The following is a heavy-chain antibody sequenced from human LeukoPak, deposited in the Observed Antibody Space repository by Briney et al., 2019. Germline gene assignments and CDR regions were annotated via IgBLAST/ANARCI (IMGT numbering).Heavy chain of an antibody. CDR1: GFTFSSYW. CDR2: IKQDGSEK. J-gene: IGHJ4*02. CDR3: ARPIGRYSSSVYYFDY. D-gene: IGHD6-6*01. Sequence: GGSLRLSCAASGFTFSSYWMSWVRQAPGKGLEWVANIKQDGSEKYYVDSVKGRFTISRDNAKNSLYLQMNSLRAEDTAVYYCARPIGRYSSSVYYFDYWGQGTLVTVSS. V-gene: IGHV3-7*01.